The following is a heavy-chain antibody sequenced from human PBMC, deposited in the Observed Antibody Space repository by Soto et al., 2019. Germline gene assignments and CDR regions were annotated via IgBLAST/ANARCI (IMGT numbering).Heavy chain of an antibody. CDR1: GYTFTSYA. D-gene: IGHD5-12*01. V-gene: IGHV1-3*01. CDR3: AILDRGMSIDIVAPDFDY. CDR2: INAGNGNT. Sequence: ASVKASCKASGYTFTSYAMHWVRQAPGQRLEWMGWINAGNGNTKYSQKFQGRVTITRDTSASTAYMELSSLRSEDTAVYYCAILDRGMSIDIVAPDFDYWGQGTLVTVSS. J-gene: IGHJ4*02.